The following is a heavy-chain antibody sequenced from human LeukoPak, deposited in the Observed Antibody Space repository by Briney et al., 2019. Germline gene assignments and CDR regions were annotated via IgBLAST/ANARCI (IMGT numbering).Heavy chain of an antibody. D-gene: IGHD1-26*01. Sequence: ASVKVSCKASGYTFTSYAMHWVRQAPGQRLEWMGWINAGNGNTKYSQKFKGRVTITRDTSASTAYMELSSLRSEDTAVYYCARERSQWELWLMWGQGTLVTVSS. CDR2: INAGNGNT. CDR3: ARERSQWELWLM. J-gene: IGHJ4*02. V-gene: IGHV1-3*01. CDR1: GYTFTSYA.